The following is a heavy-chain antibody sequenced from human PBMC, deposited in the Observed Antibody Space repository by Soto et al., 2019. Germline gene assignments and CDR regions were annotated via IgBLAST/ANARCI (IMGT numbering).Heavy chain of an antibody. J-gene: IGHJ6*02. CDR3: ARGGYSGLSWYLGMDV. Sequence: VQLVQSGAEMKKPWDSVKVSCKASGYTFTAYYMHWVRQAPGQGLEWVGWINPNNGGTNYAQKFQGRVTVTRDTSISTFSMEVSRLRSDDTAVYYWARGGYSGLSWYLGMDVWGQGPTVTVS. D-gene: IGHD5-12*01. CDR2: INPNNGGT. CDR1: GYTFTAYY. V-gene: IGHV1-2*02.